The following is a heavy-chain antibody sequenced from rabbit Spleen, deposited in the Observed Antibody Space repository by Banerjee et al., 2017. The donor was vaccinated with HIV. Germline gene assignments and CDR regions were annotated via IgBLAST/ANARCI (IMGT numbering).Heavy chain of an antibody. CDR2: IYNGDGST. CDR3: ARGSATMTMMITGFFFNL. Sequence: ESGGDLVKPGASLTLTCKASGFSFSSGYYMCWVRQAPGKGLECVACIYNGDGSTYYPTWAKGRFTISKTSSTTVTLQMTSLTAADTATYFCARGSATMTMMITGFFFNLWGQGTLVTVS. D-gene: IGHD2-1*01. J-gene: IGHJ4*01. CDR1: GFSFSSGYY. V-gene: IGHV1S40*01.